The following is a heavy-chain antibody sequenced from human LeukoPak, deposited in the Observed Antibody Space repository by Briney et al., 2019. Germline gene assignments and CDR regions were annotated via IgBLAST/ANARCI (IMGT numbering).Heavy chain of an antibody. CDR1: GYTVASYD. CDR2: MNPNSGNT. J-gene: IGHJ6*02. D-gene: IGHD6-13*01. V-gene: IGHV1-8*01. Sequence: ASVKVSCKASGYTVASYDINWVRQATGQGLEWMGWMNPNSGNTGYAQKFQGRVTMTRNTSISTAYMELSSLRSEDTAVYYCAGGGPSSSWSYYYYYYGMDVWGQGTTVTVSS. CDR3: AGGGPSSSWSYYYYYYGMDV.